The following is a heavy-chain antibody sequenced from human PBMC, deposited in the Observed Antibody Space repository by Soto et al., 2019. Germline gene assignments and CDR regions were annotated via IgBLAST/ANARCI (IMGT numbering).Heavy chain of an antibody. Sequence: GAAVKVSCKACGGAFSDYAFSWVRQAPGQGLEWLGGIMPIFRAPDYAQKFQGRVTITADEFTRTAYMEMNSLRSEDTAVYYCARDGVDTAKCYYYGIDVWGQGTTVTGSS. CDR1: GGAFSDYA. D-gene: IGHD5-18*01. CDR2: IMPIFRAP. J-gene: IGHJ6*02. CDR3: ARDGVDTAKCYYYGIDV. V-gene: IGHV1-69*13.